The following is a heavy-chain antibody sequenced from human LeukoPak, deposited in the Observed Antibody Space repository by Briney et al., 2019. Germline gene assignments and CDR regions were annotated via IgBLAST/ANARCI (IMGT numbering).Heavy chain of an antibody. CDR1: GFTFSSYA. V-gene: IGHV3-30-3*01. Sequence: GGSLRLSCAASGFTFSSYAMHWVRQAPGKGLEWVAVISYDGSNKYYADSVKGRFTISRDDSKNTLYLQMNSLRAEDTAVYYCARVNPTNSGFYTYWGQGTLVTVSS. CDR3: ARVNPTNSGFYTY. CDR2: ISYDGSNK. D-gene: IGHD3-22*01. J-gene: IGHJ1*01.